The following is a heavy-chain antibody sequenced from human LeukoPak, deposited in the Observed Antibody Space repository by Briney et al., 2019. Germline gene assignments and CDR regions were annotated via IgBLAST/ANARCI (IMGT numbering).Heavy chain of an antibody. D-gene: IGHD2-2*01. CDR2: TYHSGST. Sequence: SETLSLTCTVSGYSISSGYYWGWIRQPPGKGLEWIGSTYHSGSTYYNPSLKSRVTISVDTSKNQFSLKLSSVTAADTAVYYCARDTGGVVPAGLTDYWGQGTLVTVSS. CDR1: GYSISSGYY. CDR3: ARDTGGVVPAGLTDY. J-gene: IGHJ4*02. V-gene: IGHV4-38-2*02.